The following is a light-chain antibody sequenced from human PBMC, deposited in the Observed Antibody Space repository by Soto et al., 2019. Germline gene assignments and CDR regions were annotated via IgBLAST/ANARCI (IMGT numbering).Light chain of an antibody. CDR2: EVS. Sequence: QSALSQPASVSGSPGQSIPISCTGTSSDVGSYNLVSWYQQHPGKAPKLMIYEVSKRPSGVSNRFSGSKSGNTASLTISGLQAEDEADYYCCSYAGSNDVFGTGTKVTVL. J-gene: IGLJ1*01. CDR1: SSDVGSYNL. CDR3: CSYAGSNDV. V-gene: IGLV2-23*02.